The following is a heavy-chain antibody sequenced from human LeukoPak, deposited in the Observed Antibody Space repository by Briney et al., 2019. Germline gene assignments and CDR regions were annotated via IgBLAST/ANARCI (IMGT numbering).Heavy chain of an antibody. D-gene: IGHD5-18*01. CDR2: IYYSGTT. J-gene: IGHJ5*02. Sequence: SETLSLSCTVSGGSISSSPYYWGWIRQPPGKGLEWIGSIYYSGTTHYNPSLESRVTISVDTSKNQFSLKLASVAAADTAIYYCAKGAGGFSYYNWFDPWGQGTLVTVSS. CDR1: GGSISSSPYY. CDR3: AKGAGGFSYYNWFDP. V-gene: IGHV4-39*07.